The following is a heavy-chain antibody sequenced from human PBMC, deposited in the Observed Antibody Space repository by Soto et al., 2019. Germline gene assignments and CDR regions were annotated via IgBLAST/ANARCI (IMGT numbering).Heavy chain of an antibody. CDR3: ARDRARLPKMSNCSGGSCYSHHGPYENYYYYYYMDV. D-gene: IGHD2-15*01. Sequence: SVKVSCKASGGTFSSYTISWVRQAPGRGLEWMGRIIPILGIANYAQKFQGRVTITADKSTSTAYMELSSLRSEDTAVYYCARDRARLPKMSNCSGGSCYSHHGPYENYYYYYYMDVWGKGTTVTVSS. J-gene: IGHJ6*03. CDR1: GGTFSSYT. CDR2: IIPILGIA. V-gene: IGHV1-69*04.